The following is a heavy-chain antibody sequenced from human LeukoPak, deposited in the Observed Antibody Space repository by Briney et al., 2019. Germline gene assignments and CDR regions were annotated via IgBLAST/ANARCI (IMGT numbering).Heavy chain of an antibody. J-gene: IGHJ4*02. CDR2: IKADGGDQ. D-gene: IGHD6-6*01. CDR1: GFTFSSYW. Sequence: PGGSLRLSCAASGFTFSSYWMTWLRQAPGKGLEWVATIKADGGDQYYVDSLRGRFTISRDNAKNSLYLQMNNLTAEDTAVYYCAGDRSRFGYWGQGTLVTVSS. V-gene: IGHV3-7*01. CDR3: AGDRSRFGY.